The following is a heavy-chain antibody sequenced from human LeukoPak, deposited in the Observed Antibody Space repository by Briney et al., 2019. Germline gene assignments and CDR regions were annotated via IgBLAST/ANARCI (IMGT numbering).Heavy chain of an antibody. CDR1: GYSISSGYY. CDR2: IYHSGST. CDR3: ARDQLGIVGALGYFDY. Sequence: PSETLSLTCTVSGYSISSGYYWGWIRQPPGKGLEWIGSIYHSGSTYYNPSLKSRVTISVDTSKNQFSLKLSSVTAADTAVYYCARDQLGIVGALGYFDYWGQGTLVTVSS. J-gene: IGHJ4*02. V-gene: IGHV4-38-2*02. D-gene: IGHD1-26*01.